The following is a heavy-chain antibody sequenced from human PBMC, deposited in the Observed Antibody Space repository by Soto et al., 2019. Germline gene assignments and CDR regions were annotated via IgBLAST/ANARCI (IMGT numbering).Heavy chain of an antibody. J-gene: IGHJ4*02. CDR2: INAGNGNT. CDR1: GYTFTSYA. V-gene: IGHV1-3*01. D-gene: IGHD6-19*01. Sequence: QVQLVQSGAEVKKPGASVKVSCKASGYTFTSYAMHWVRQAPGQRLEWMGWINAGNGNTKYSQKFPGRVTITRDTSASTADMELSSLRPEDTAVYYCARVVGIAVDDYWGQGTLVTVSS. CDR3: ARVVGIAVDDY.